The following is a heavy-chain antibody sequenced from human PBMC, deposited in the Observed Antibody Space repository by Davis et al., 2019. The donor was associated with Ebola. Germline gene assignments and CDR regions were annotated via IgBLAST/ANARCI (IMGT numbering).Heavy chain of an antibody. V-gene: IGHV3-21*01. D-gene: IGHD2-2*01. J-gene: IGHJ5*02. Sequence: GESLKISCAASGFTFSSYGMHWVRQAPGKGLEWVSSISSSSSYIYYADSVKGRFTISRDNAKNSLYLQMNSLRAEDTAVYYCARGLGGYCSSTSCSSWFDPWGQGTLVTVSS. CDR3: ARGLGGYCSSTSCSSWFDP. CDR1: GFTFSSYG. CDR2: ISSSSSYI.